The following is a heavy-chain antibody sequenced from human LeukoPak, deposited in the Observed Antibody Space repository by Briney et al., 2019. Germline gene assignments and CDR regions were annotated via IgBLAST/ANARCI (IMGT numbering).Heavy chain of an antibody. CDR1: GGSISSGDYY. J-gene: IGHJ5*02. CDR2: IYYSGST. D-gene: IGHD2-21*02. Sequence: TPSETLSLTCTVSGGSISSGDYYWNWIRQPPGKGLEWIGYIYYSGSTYYDPSLRSRVTISVDTSNNHFSLKLSSVTAADTAVYYCARDGGGLLFDPWGQGTLVTVSS. CDR3: ARDGGGLLFDP. V-gene: IGHV4-30-4*08.